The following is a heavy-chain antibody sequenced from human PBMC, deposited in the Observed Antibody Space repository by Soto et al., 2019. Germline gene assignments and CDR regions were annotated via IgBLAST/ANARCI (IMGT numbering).Heavy chain of an antibody. Sequence: SETLSLTCTVSGGSISSSYWSWVRQPPGKGLEWIGYMDYSGSSNYNPSLKSRVTISVDTSKNQFSLKLSSVTAADTAVYYCARNKLEVAAAGTYYFDYWGQGTLVTVSS. V-gene: IGHV4-59*08. CDR3: ARNKLEVAAAGTYYFDY. D-gene: IGHD6-13*01. J-gene: IGHJ4*02. CDR1: GGSISSSY. CDR2: MDYSGSS.